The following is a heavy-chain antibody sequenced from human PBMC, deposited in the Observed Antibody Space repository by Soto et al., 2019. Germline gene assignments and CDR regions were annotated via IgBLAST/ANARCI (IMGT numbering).Heavy chain of an antibody. CDR1: GYSFTSYW. Sequence: GESLKISCKGSGYSFTSYWIGWVRQMPGKGLEWMGIIYPGDSDTRYSPSFQGQVTISADKSISTAYLQWSSLKASDTAMYYCARQYYDFWRGYRYYYYGMDVWGQGTTVTVSS. J-gene: IGHJ6*02. CDR2: IYPGDSDT. CDR3: ARQYYDFWRGYRYYYYGMDV. V-gene: IGHV5-51*01. D-gene: IGHD3-3*01.